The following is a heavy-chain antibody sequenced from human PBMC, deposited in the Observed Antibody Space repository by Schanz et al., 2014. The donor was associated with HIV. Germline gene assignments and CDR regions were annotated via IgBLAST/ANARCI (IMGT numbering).Heavy chain of an antibody. CDR3: ARDKGDNWAGYYYYYGMDV. D-gene: IGHD1-20*01. J-gene: IGHJ6*02. V-gene: IGHV3-21*01. Sequence: EVQLVESGGGLVQPGGSLRLSCSASGFTFSSHSMSWVRQAPGKGLEWISYISSGSSYIYYADSVKGRFTISRDNAKNSLYLQMNSLRAEDTAVYYCARDKGDNWAGYYYYYGMDVWGQGTTVTVSS. CDR1: GFTFSSHS. CDR2: ISSGSSYI.